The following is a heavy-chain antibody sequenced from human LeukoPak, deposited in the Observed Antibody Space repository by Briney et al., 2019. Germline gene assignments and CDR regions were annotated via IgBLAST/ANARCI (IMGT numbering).Heavy chain of an antibody. CDR3: ARMGAVADLTFDY. CDR1: GFTFSSYS. D-gene: IGHD6-19*01. Sequence: GGSLRLSCAASGFTFSSYSMNWVRQAPGKGLEWVSSIGSSSSYIYYADSVKGRFTISRDNAKNSLYLQMNSLRAEDTAVYYCARMGAVADLTFDYWGQGTLVTVSS. CDR2: IGSSSSYI. J-gene: IGHJ4*02. V-gene: IGHV3-21*01.